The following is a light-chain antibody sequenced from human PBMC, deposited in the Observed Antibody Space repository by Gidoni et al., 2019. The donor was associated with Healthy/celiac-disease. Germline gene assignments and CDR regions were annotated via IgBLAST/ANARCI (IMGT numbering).Light chain of an antibody. V-gene: IGKV1-9*01. J-gene: IGKJ2*01. CDR1: QGISSY. CDR2: AAS. Sequence: DIQLTNPPSFLAASVGDRVTITCRASQGISSYLAWYQQKPGKAPKLLIYAASTLQSGVPSRFSGSGSGTEFTLTISSLQPEDFATYYCQQLNSYPPYTFGQGTKLEIK. CDR3: QQLNSYPPYT.